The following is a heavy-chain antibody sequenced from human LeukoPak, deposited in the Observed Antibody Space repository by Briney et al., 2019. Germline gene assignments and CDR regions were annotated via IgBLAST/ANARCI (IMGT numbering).Heavy chain of an antibody. CDR2: ITTSDGNT. D-gene: IGHD7-27*01. Sequence: GGSLRLSCAASGFTLSSYTTSWVRQAPGKGLEWVSTITTSDGNTYYADSVKGRFTVSRDNSKNTLFLQMNSLRAEDTAVYYCAKDGGLWVSAHWGDSWGRGTLVTVSS. V-gene: IGHV3-23*01. CDR3: AKDGGLWVSAHWGDS. J-gene: IGHJ4*02. CDR1: GFTLSSYT.